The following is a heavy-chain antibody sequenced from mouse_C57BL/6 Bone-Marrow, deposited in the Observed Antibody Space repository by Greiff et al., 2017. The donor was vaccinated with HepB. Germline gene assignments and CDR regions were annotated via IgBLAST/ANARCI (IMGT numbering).Heavy chain of an antibody. J-gene: IGHJ2*01. CDR3: ARDDYDRFDY. Sequence: EVKLMESGGGLVKPGGSLKLSCAASGFTFSSYAMSWVRQTPEKRLEWVATISDGGSYTYYPDNVKGRFTISRDNAKNNLYLQMSHLKSEDTAMYYCARDDYDRFDYWGQGTTLTVSS. V-gene: IGHV5-4*01. CDR2: ISDGGSYT. CDR1: GFTFSSYA. D-gene: IGHD2-4*01.